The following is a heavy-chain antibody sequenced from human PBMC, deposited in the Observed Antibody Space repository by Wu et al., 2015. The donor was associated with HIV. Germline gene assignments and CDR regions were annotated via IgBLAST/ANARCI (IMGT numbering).Heavy chain of an antibody. CDR1: EYTFSGYY. Sequence: QVQLVQSGAEVKKPGASVKVSCRASEYTFSGYYIHWVRQAPGQGLEWMGWINPNSDGTNYAQKFQGRVAMTRDASISTAYMELSRLTSDDTAVYFCVRDAGPVDFDYWGQGTLVTVSS. CDR3: VRDAGPVDFDY. J-gene: IGHJ4*02. CDR2: INPNSDGT. D-gene: IGHD2-2*01. V-gene: IGHV1-2*02.